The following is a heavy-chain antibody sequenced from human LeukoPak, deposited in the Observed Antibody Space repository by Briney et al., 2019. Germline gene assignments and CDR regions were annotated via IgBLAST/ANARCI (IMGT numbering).Heavy chain of an antibody. D-gene: IGHD3-10*01. CDR2: INHSGST. V-gene: IGHV4-34*01. J-gene: IGHJ5*02. Sequence: SETLSLTCAVYGGSFSGYYWSWIRQPPGKGLEWIGEINHSGSTNYNPSLKSRVTISIDTSKDQFSLKLTSVTAADTAVYYCARRRSTGDSNWLDPWGQGTLVTVSS. CDR1: GGSFSGYY. CDR3: ARRRSTGDSNWLDP.